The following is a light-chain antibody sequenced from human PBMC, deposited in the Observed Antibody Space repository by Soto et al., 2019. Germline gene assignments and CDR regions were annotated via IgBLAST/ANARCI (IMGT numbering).Light chain of an antibody. Sequence: EIVLTQSPGTLSLSPGERTTLSCRASQSVSARYVAWYQRKPGQAPRLLIYGASNRATDIPVRLSASGSGTDFTLTITRLEPEDFAVYICQQYAVSPPTFGLGTKVEFK. J-gene: IGKJ1*01. V-gene: IGKV3-20*01. CDR1: QSVSARY. CDR2: GAS. CDR3: QQYAVSPPT.